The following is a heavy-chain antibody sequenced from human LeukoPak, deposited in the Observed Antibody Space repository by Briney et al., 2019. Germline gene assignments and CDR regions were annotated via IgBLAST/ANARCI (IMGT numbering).Heavy chain of an antibody. CDR2: ISGGGGST. V-gene: IGHV3-23*01. D-gene: IGHD3-22*01. CDR3: AKCESPITMIVVVTGGLFDY. J-gene: IGHJ4*02. CDR1: GFTFSSYA. Sequence: GGSLRLSCAASGFTFSSYAMNWVRQAPGKGLEWVSAISGGGGSTYYADYVKGRFNISRDNSKKTLYLQINSLRAEDTAVYYCAKCESPITMIVVVTGGLFDYWGQGTLVTVSS.